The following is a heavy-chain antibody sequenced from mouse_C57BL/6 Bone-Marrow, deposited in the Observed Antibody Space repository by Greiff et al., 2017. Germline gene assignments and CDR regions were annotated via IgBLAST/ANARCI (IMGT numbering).Heavy chain of an antibody. J-gene: IGHJ4*01. D-gene: IGHD1-1*01. V-gene: IGHV5-12*01. CDR2: ISNGGGST. CDR1: GFTFSDYY. CDR3: ATPHYYGYAMDY. Sequence: DVMLVESGGGLVQPGGSLKLSCAASGFTFSDYYMYWVRQTPEKRLEWVAYISNGGGSTYYPDTVKGRFTISRDNAKNTLYLQMSRLKSEDTAMYYCATPHYYGYAMDYWGQGTSVTVSS.